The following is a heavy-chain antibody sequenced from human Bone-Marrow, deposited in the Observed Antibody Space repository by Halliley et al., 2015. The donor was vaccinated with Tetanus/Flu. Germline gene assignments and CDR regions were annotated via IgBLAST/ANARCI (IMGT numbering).Heavy chain of an antibody. V-gene: IGHV4-4*01. CDR2: IYHSGST. CDR1: GGSITTSNW. CDR3: ARGFDYGSRGFYRRSNYFDF. Sequence: TLSLTCTVSGGSITTSNWWSWVRQPPGKGLEWIGEIYHSGSTQYNPSLKSRVTISVDKSKNQISLRLSSVTAADTAVYFCARGFDYGSRGFYRRSNYFDFWGRGTLVAVSS. J-gene: IGHJ4*02. D-gene: IGHD3-22*01.